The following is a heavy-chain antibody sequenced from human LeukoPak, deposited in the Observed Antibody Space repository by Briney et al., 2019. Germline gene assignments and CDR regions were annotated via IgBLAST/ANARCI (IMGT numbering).Heavy chain of an antibody. J-gene: IGHJ4*02. Sequence: GESLKISCKGSGYNFVNYWIGWVRQMPGKGLEWMGIIYPGDSDTRYSPSFQGQVTISADKSISTAYLQWSSLKASDTAMYYCARCSGGSCYGFDYWGQGTLVTVSS. CDR1: GYNFVNYW. D-gene: IGHD2-15*01. CDR2: IYPGDSDT. V-gene: IGHV5-51*01. CDR3: ARCSGGSCYGFDY.